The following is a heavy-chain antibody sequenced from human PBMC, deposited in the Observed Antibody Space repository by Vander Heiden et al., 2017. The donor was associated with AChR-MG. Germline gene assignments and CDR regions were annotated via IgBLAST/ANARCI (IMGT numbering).Heavy chain of an antibody. CDR1: GFTVSSNY. V-gene: IGHV3-53*02. CDR2: IYSGGST. D-gene: IGHD4-17*01. Sequence: EVQLVETGGGLIQPGGSLRLSCAASGFTVSSNYMRCVRQAPGKGLEWVSVIYSGGSTYYADSVKGRFTISRDNSKNTLYLQMNSLRAEDTAVYYCAREVDYGGNSGWFDPWGQGTLVTVSS. CDR3: AREVDYGGNSGWFDP. J-gene: IGHJ5*02.